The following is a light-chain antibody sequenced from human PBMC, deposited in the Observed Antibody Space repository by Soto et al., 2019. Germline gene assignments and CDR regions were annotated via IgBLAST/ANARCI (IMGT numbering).Light chain of an antibody. CDR2: DAS. Sequence: DIQMTQSPSSLSASVGDRVTITCRASQSISIYLHWYQQKPGKAPKLLIYDASSLQSGVPSRFSGSGSGTDFTLTISSLQPEDFATYYCQQSYNTPLGFGHGTKVDFK. J-gene: IGKJ3*01. V-gene: IGKV1-39*01. CDR3: QQSYNTPLG. CDR1: QSISIY.